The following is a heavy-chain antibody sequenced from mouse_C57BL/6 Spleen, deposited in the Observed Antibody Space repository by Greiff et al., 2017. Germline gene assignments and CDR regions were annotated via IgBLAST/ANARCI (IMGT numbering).Heavy chain of an antibody. CDR2: IYPGSGST. D-gene: IGHD2-12*01. J-gene: IGHJ4*01. CDR1: GYTFTSYW. Sequence: QVQLQQPGAELVKPGASVKMSCKASGYTFTSYWITWVKQRPGQGLEWIGDIYPGSGSTNYNEKFKSKATLTVDTSSSTAYMQLSSLTSEDSAVYYCARPYSPTQLPYYYAMDYWGQGTSVTVSS. CDR3: ARPYSPTQLPYYYAMDY. V-gene: IGHV1-55*01.